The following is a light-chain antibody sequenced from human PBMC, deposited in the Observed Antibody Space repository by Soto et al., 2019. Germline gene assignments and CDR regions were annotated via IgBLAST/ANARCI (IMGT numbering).Light chain of an antibody. J-gene: IGKJ5*01. CDR3: QQRSNWPPGT. CDR2: DAS. Sequence: EIVLTQSPATLSLSPGERATLSCRASQSVSSYLAWYQQKPGQAPRLLIYDASNRATGIPARFTGSGSGTDFTLTISSLEPEYFALYDGQQRSNWPPGTVGQGTRLEIK. CDR1: QSVSSY. V-gene: IGKV3-11*01.